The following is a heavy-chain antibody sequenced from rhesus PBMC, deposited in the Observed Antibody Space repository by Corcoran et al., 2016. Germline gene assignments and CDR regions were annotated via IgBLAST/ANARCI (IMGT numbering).Heavy chain of an antibody. V-gene: IGHV4-80*01. J-gene: IGHJ4*01. Sequence: QVQLQESVPGLVKPSETLSLTCAVSGGSLSNYWWSWVRPPPGKGLEWIGESNAKSGIANYRPSLRSRGAISRDASKKQVSRKWNSVTDADTAVYYCARCWANGWFHRAYWGQGVLSTVSS. D-gene: IGHD6-31*01. CDR1: GGSLSNYW. CDR3: ARCWANGWFHRAY. CDR2: SNAKSGIA.